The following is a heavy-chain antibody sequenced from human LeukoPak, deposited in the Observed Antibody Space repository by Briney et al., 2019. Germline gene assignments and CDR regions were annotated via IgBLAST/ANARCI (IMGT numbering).Heavy chain of an antibody. Sequence: GGSLRLSCAASGFTFDDYAIHWVRQAPGKGLDWISLISYSGGGTYYADSVKGRFTISRGNSKNSVYLQMNSLRPEDTAFYYCVKEKYSSGWVFDSWGQGTLVTVSS. CDR1: GFTFDDYA. CDR3: VKEKYSSGWVFDS. D-gene: IGHD6-19*01. V-gene: IGHV3-43D*03. J-gene: IGHJ4*02. CDR2: ISYSGGGT.